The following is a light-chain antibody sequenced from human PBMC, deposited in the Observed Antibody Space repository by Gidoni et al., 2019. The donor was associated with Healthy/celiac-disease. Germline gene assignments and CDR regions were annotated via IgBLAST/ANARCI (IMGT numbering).Light chain of an antibody. Sequence: EIVLTQSPATLSLSPGERATLSCRASQSVSSYLAWYKRNPGQAPRLLIYDASNRATGIPARFSGSGSGTDFTLTISSLEPEDFAVYYCQQRSIWPPAFGQGTKVEIK. V-gene: IGKV3-11*01. CDR3: QQRSIWPPA. CDR1: QSVSSY. CDR2: DAS. J-gene: IGKJ1*01.